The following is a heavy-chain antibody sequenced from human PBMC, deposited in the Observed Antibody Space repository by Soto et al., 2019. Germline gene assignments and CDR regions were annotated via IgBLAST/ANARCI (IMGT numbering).Heavy chain of an antibody. J-gene: IGHJ4*02. CDR2: ISAYNGNT. D-gene: IGHD1-1*01. V-gene: IGHV1-18*01. CDR1: GYTFTSYG. CDR3: ARRVDWNDVYYFDY. Sequence: GASVKVSCKASGYTFTSYGISWVRQAPGQGLEWMGWISAYNGNTNYAQKLQGRVTMTTDTSTSTAYMELRSLRSDDTAVYYCARRVDWNDVYYFDYWGQGTLVTVSS.